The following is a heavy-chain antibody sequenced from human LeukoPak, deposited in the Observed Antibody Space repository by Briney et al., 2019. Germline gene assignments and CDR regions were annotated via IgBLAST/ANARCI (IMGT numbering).Heavy chain of an antibody. D-gene: IGHD6-13*01. CDR2: IKQDGSEK. J-gene: IGHJ4*02. CDR1: GFTFSTYW. CDR3: TRNTVAAAGDD. Sequence: GGSLRLSCAASGFTFSTYWMTWVRQAPGKGLEWVAYIKQDGSEKYYVDSVKGRFTISRDNTKNSLFLQMNSLRADDTALYYCTRNTVAAAGDDWGQGTLVTVSS. V-gene: IGHV3-7*02.